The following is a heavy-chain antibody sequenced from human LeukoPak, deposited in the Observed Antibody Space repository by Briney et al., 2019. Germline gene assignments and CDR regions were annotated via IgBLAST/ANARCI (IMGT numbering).Heavy chain of an antibody. CDR1: GYTLTELS. Sequence: GASVKVSCKVSGYTLTELSTHWVRQARGKGHEWMGGFDPEDGETIYAQKFQGRVTMTEDTSTDTAYMELSSLRSEDTAVYYCATDLTTFGGVIVIPYYWGQGTLVTVSS. CDR2: FDPEDGET. CDR3: ATDLTTFGGVIVIPYY. V-gene: IGHV1-24*01. J-gene: IGHJ4*02. D-gene: IGHD3-16*02.